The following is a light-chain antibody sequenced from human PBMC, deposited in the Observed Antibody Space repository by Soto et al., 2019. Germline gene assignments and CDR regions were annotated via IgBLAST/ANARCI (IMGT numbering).Light chain of an antibody. Sequence: QSALTQPASVSGSPGQSITISCTGTSTNVGSSNFVSWYQQYPGKAPRLVIYDGSKRPSRVSIRFSGSKAGNTASLTISGLQTEDEADYYCCSYAGTNPCVFGGGTKVTVL. J-gene: IGLJ2*01. CDR3: CSYAGTNPCV. CDR1: STNVGSSNF. CDR2: DGS. V-gene: IGLV2-23*01.